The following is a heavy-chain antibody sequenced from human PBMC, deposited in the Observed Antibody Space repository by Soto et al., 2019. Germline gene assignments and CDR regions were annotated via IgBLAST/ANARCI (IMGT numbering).Heavy chain of an antibody. J-gene: IGHJ4*02. Sequence: SETLSLTCTVSGGSISSYYWNWIRQPPGKGLEWIGYIYYSGSTNYNPSLKSRVTISVDTSKNQFSLKLSSVTAADTAVYYCASGGRWYFDYWGQGTLVTVSS. CDR2: IYYSGST. CDR1: GGSISSYY. CDR3: ASGGRWYFDY. V-gene: IGHV4-59*01. D-gene: IGHD2-15*01.